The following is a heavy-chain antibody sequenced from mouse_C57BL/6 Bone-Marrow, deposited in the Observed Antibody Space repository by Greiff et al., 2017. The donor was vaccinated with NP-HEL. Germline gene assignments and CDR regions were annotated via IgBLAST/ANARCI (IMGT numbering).Heavy chain of an antibody. CDR1: GFTFSDYY. Sequence: EVNLVESGGGLVQPGGSLKLSCAASGFTFSDYYMYWVRQTPEKRLEWVAYISNGGGSTYYPDTVKGRFTISRDNAKNTLYLQMSRLKSEDTAMYYCARRSLYGSSYDYWGQGTTLTVSS. V-gene: IGHV5-12*01. CDR2: ISNGGGST. CDR3: ARRSLYGSSYDY. J-gene: IGHJ2*01. D-gene: IGHD1-1*01.